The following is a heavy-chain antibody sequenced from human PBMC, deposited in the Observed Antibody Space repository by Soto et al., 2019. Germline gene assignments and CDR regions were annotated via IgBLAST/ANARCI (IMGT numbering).Heavy chain of an antibody. Sequence: QVHLVQSGAEVKKPGASVKVSCKGSGYTFTSYGITWVRQAPGQGLEWMGWNSAHNGNTDYAQKLQGRVTVTRDTYPSTAYMELRSLRSDDTAVYYCARGRDGDYWGQGALVTVSS. CDR2: NSAHNGNT. V-gene: IGHV1-18*01. D-gene: IGHD6-6*01. CDR3: ARGRDGDY. CDR1: GYTFTSYG. J-gene: IGHJ4*02.